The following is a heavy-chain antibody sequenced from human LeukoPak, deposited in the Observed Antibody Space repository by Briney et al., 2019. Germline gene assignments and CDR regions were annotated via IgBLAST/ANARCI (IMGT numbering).Heavy chain of an antibody. V-gene: IGHV1-46*01. CDR2: INPSGGST. CDR3: ARGSRKTTQYSSSWYSSKGAYYYYYMDV. Sequence: ASVKVSCKASGYTFTSYYMHWVRQAPGQGLEWMGIINPSGGSTSYAQKFQGRVTMTRDMSTSTVYMELGSLRSEDTAVYYCARGSRKTTQYSSSWYSSKGAYYYYYMDVWGKGTTVTVSS. CDR1: GYTFTSYY. D-gene: IGHD6-13*01. J-gene: IGHJ6*03.